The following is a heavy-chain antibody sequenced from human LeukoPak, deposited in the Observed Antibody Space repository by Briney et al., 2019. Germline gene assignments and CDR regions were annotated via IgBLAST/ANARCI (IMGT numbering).Heavy chain of an antibody. V-gene: IGHV3-30*01. CDR3: ARARIRTGSGYYYYMNV. Sequence: GGSLGLSCAASGFTFSNYAMHWVRQAPGKGLEWVAVISYDGTKEYYADSVKGRFTISRDNSKNTLYLQMDSLRAEDTAVFYCARARIRTGSGYYYYMNVWGKGTTVIVSS. D-gene: IGHD3-10*01. CDR2: ISYDGTKE. CDR1: GFTFSNYA. J-gene: IGHJ6*03.